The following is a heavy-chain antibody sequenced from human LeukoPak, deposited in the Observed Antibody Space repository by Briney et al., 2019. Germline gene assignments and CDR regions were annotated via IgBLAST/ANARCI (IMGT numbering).Heavy chain of an antibody. CDR2: IYTSGST. Sequence: SETLSLTCTVSGGSISSYYWSWIRQPAGKGLEWIGRIYTSGSTNYNPSLKSRVTISVDTSKNQFSLKLSSVTAADTAVYYCARGDPLHYYDTSGYSSIWGQGTLVTVSS. CDR3: ARGDPLHYYDTSGYSSI. V-gene: IGHV4-4*07. CDR1: GGSISSYY. J-gene: IGHJ4*02. D-gene: IGHD3-22*01.